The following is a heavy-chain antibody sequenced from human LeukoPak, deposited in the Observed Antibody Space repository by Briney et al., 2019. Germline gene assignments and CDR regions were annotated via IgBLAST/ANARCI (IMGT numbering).Heavy chain of an antibody. CDR2: MYHSGST. CDR1: GYSISSGYY. CDR3: ARQGGSSSPYYYYYMDV. J-gene: IGHJ6*03. V-gene: IGHV4-38-2*01. D-gene: IGHD6-13*01. Sequence: SETLSLTCAVSGYSISSGYYWGWFRQPPGKGLEWIGGMYHSGSTCYNPSLKSRVTISVDTSKNQFSLKLSSVTAADTAVYYCARQGGSSSPYYYYYMDVWGKGTTVTVSS.